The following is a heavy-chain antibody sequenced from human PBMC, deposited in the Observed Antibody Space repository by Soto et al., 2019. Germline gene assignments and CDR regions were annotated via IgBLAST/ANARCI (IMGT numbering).Heavy chain of an antibody. CDR2: ISYDGSNK. V-gene: IGHV3-30*03. J-gene: IGHJ3*02. CDR1: GFTFSSYG. CDR3: ARDSLVPIVVVPAAISAFDI. Sequence: GGSLRLSCAASGFTFSSYGMHWVRQAPGKGLEWVAVISYDGSNKYYADSVKGRFTISRDNAKNTLYLQMNSLRAEDTAVYYYARDSLVPIVVVPAAISAFDIWGQGTMVTVSS. D-gene: IGHD2-2*01.